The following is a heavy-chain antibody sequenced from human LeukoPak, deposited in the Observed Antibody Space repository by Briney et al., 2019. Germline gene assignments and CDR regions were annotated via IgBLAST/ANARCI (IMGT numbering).Heavy chain of an antibody. CDR3: ARGSTDFWSGYYFDY. D-gene: IGHD3-3*01. CDR1: GGSISSYY. V-gene: IGHV4-59*01. J-gene: IGHJ4*02. CDR2: IYYSGST. Sequence: SETLSLTCTVSGGSISSYYWSWIRQPPGKGLEWIGYIYYSGSTNYNPSLKSRVTISVDTSKNRFSLKLSSVTAADTAVYYCARGSTDFWSGYYFDYWGQGTLVTVSS.